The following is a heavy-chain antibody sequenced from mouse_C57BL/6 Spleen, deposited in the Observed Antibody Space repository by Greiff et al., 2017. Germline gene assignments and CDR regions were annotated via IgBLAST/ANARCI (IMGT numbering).Heavy chain of an antibody. J-gene: IGHJ2*01. CDR3: ARDRTEGDFDY. CDR2: ISYDGSN. D-gene: IGHD4-1*01. Sequence: EVQLQESGPGLVKPSQSLSLTCSVTGYSITSGYYWNWIRQFPGNKLEWMGYISYDGSNNYNPSLKNRISITRDTSKNQFFLKLNSVTTEDTATYYCARDRTEGDFDYWGQGTTLTVSS. CDR1: GYSITSGYY. V-gene: IGHV3-6*01.